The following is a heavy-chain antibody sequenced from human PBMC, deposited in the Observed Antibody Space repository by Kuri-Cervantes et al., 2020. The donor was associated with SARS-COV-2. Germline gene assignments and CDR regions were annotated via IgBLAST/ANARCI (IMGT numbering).Heavy chain of an antibody. CDR3: ARDRGGYVVGATMHFDY. Sequence: ASVKVSCKVSGNTLTELPLHWVRQAPGKGLEWMGGFDPEQREIIYAQRFQGRVSMTRDTSTSTVYMELSSLRSEDTAVYYCARDRGGYVVGATMHFDYWGQGTLVTVSS. D-gene: IGHD1-26*01. J-gene: IGHJ4*02. CDR2: FDPEQREI. V-gene: IGHV1-24*01. CDR1: GNTLTELP.